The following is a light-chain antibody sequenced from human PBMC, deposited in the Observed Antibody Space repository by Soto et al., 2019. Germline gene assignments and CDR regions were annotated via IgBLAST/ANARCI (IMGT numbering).Light chain of an antibody. CDR3: KQSYTTPYT. J-gene: IGKJ2*01. CDR2: SAS. V-gene: IGKV1-39*01. Sequence: DIQMTQYPYSLSLLLGHRVTITCRASQSIVNFFNWYQLKPGKSPKLLVFSASTLRGGVPSRFSGSGSGTDFTLKISSVQPEDFGTYSCKQSYTTPYTFGQGT. CDR1: QSIVNF.